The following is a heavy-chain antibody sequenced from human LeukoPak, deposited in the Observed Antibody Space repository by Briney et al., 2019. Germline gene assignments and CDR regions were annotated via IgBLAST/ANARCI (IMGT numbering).Heavy chain of an antibody. Sequence: GGSLRLSCTVSGFTLSSYEMSWIRQAPGKGLEWVSSIEYSGGSAYYADSVKGRFTISRDDSKNTLYLQLSSLRAEDTAVYYCAKRDYWGQGTQVTVSS. V-gene: IGHV3-23*01. CDR1: GFTLSSYE. CDR3: AKRDY. J-gene: IGHJ4*02. CDR2: IEYSGGSA.